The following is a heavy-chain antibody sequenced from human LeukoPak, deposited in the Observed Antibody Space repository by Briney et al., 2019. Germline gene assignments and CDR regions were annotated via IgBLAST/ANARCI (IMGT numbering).Heavy chain of an antibody. Sequence: PSETLSLTCAVFGGSFNVYYWSWIRQPPGKGLEWIGEINHSGSSNYNPSLKSRVAISVDTSKNQFSLRLNSVTAADTAVYYCARVGYGGYGVLDYWGQGTLVTISS. CDR3: ARVGYGGYGVLDY. CDR2: INHSGSS. D-gene: IGHD5-12*01. CDR1: GGSFNVYY. J-gene: IGHJ4*02. V-gene: IGHV4-34*01.